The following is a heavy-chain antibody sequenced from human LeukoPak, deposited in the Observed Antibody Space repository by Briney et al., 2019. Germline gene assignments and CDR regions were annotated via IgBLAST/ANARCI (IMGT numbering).Heavy chain of an antibody. D-gene: IGHD5-12*01. CDR3: ASGGFTFGYDYYFDY. CDR2: IKQDGSEK. Sequence: PGGSLRLSCAASGFTFSSYWMSWVRQAPGKGLEWVANIKQDGSEKYYVDSVKGRFTISRDNAKNSLYLQMNSLRADDTAVYYCASGGFTFGYDYYFDYWGQGTLVTVSS. CDR1: GFTFSSYW. V-gene: IGHV3-7*01. J-gene: IGHJ4*02.